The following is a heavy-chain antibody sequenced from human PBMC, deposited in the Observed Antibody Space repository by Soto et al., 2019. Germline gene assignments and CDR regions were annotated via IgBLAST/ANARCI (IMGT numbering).Heavy chain of an antibody. CDR3: ARGHSSGWFYFDY. CDR1: GFTFSSYA. Sequence: GGSLRLSCAASGFTFSSYAMSWVRQAPGKGLEWVSAISGSGGSTYYADSVKGRFTISRDNSKNTLYLQMNSLRAEDTAVYYCARGHSSGWFYFDYWGQGTLVTVSS. D-gene: IGHD6-19*01. J-gene: IGHJ4*02. V-gene: IGHV3-23*01. CDR2: ISGSGGST.